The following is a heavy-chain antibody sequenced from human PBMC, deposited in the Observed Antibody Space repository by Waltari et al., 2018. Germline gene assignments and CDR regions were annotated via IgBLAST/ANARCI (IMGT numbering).Heavy chain of an antibody. J-gene: IGHJ4*02. V-gene: IGHV3-21*01. CDR1: GFTFSSYS. CDR3: ARDLFHSSSWYQGY. Sequence: EVQLVESGGGLVKPGGSLRLSCAASGFTFSSYSMNWVRQAPGKGLEWVSSISSISSYIYYADSVKGRFTISRDNAKNSLYLQMNSLRAEDTAVYYCARDLFHSSSWYQGYWGQGTLVTVSS. D-gene: IGHD6-13*01. CDR2: ISSISSYI.